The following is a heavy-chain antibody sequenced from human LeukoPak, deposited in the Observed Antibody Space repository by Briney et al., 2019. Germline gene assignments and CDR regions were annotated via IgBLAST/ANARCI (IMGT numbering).Heavy chain of an antibody. D-gene: IGHD1-26*01. J-gene: IGHJ4*02. Sequence: SETLSLTCTVSGGSISSYYWSWIRQPPGKGLEWIGYIYYSGSTNYNPSLRSRVTISVDTSKNQFSLKLSSVTAADTAVYYCASGRARHSGSCYHLDYWGQGTLVTVSS. V-gene: IGHV4-59*01. CDR1: GGSISSYY. CDR2: IYYSGST. CDR3: ASGRARHSGSCYHLDY.